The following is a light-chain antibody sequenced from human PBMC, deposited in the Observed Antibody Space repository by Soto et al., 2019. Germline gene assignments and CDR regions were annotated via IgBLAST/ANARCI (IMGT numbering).Light chain of an antibody. CDR1: QSFSSW. CDR3: QQYDSYPYT. J-gene: IGKJ2*01. CDR2: KAS. Sequence: DIQMTQSPSTLSASVGDRVTITCRASQSFSSWLAWYQQKPGKAPKLLIYKASSLESGVPSRFSGSGSRTEFTLSISSLQPDDFATYYCQQYDSYPYTFGQGTKLEIK. V-gene: IGKV1-5*03.